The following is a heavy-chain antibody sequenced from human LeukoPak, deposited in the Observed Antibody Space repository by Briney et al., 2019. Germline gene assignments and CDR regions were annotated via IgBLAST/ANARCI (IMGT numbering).Heavy chain of an antibody. J-gene: IGHJ4*02. D-gene: IGHD3-9*01. CDR2: ISGSGGST. Sequence: PGGSLRLSCAASGFTFSSYAMSWVRQAPGKGLEWVSAISGSGGSTYYVDSVKGRFTISRDNSKNTLYLQMNSLRAEDTAVYYCAKDAPSLLRYFDWLLYPTFFDYWGQGTLVTVSS. V-gene: IGHV3-23*01. CDR1: GFTFSSYA. CDR3: AKDAPSLLRYFDWLLYPTFFDY.